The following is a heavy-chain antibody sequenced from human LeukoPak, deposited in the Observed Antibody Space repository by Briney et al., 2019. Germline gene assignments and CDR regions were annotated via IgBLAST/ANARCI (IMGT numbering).Heavy chain of an antibody. CDR1: GFPFTNYA. J-gene: IGHJ4*02. CDR2: VSGSGGSS. V-gene: IGHV3-23*01. D-gene: IGHD3-16*01. Sequence: GGSLRLSCAASGFPFTNYAMTWVRQVPGKGLEWVSHVSGSGGSSYPVDSVKGRFTITRDNSKNTLYLQMNSLGAEDTAVYYCARLGRYADYWGQGTLVTVSS. CDR3: ARLGRYADY.